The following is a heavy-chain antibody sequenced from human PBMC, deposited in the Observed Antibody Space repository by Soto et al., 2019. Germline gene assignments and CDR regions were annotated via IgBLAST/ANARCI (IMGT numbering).Heavy chain of an antibody. D-gene: IGHD3-22*01. V-gene: IGHV5-10-1*01. CDR2: IDPSDSQT. CDR1: GYSFAGYW. CDR3: ARQIYDSDTGPNFQYYFDS. Sequence: AASLKISCNGSGYSFAGYWITWVRQKPWKGLEWMGRIDPSDSQTYYSPSFRGHVTISVTKSITTVFLQWSSLRASDTAMYYCARQIYDSDTGPNFQYYFDSWGQGTPVTVSS. J-gene: IGHJ4*02.